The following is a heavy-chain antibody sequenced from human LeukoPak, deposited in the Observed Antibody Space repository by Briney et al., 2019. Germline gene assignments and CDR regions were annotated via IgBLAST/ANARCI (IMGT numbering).Heavy chain of an antibody. CDR2: IYYSGST. Sequence: PSETLSLTYTVSGGSISSSGYYWGWIRQPPGKGLEWIGSIYYSGSTYYNPSLKSRVTISVDTSKNQFSLKVTSMTAADTAVYYCARLDVSSLKDYFDYWGQGTLVTVSS. V-gene: IGHV4-39*01. CDR1: GGSISSSGYY. CDR3: ARLDVSSLKDYFDY. J-gene: IGHJ4*02. D-gene: IGHD5/OR15-5a*01.